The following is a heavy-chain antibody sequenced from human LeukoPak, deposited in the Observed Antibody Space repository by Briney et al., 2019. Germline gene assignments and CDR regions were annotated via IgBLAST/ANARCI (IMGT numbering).Heavy chain of an antibody. J-gene: IGHJ1*01. CDR3: ATGYYDSSGYYPKH. D-gene: IGHD3-22*01. CDR2: FDPEDGET. Sequence: ASVKVSCKVSGYTLTELSMHWVRQAPGKGLEWMGRFDPEDGETIYAQKFQGRVTMTEDTSTDTAYMELSSLRSEDTAVYYCATGYYDSSGYYPKHWGQGTLVTVSS. CDR1: GYTLTELS. V-gene: IGHV1-24*01.